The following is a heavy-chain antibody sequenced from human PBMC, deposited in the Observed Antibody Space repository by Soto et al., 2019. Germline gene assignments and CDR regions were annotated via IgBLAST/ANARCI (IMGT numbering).Heavy chain of an antibody. CDR3: AREGGATYYYGSGQPPPEGMDV. CDR1: GGSISSSSYY. Sequence: SETLSLTCTVSGGSISSSSYYWGWIRQPPGKGLEWIGSIYYSGSTYYNPSLKSRVTISVDTSKNQFSLKLSSVTAADTAVYYCAREGGATYYYGSGQPPPEGMDVWGQGTTVTVSS. CDR2: IYYSGST. D-gene: IGHD3-10*01. V-gene: IGHV4-39*02. J-gene: IGHJ6*02.